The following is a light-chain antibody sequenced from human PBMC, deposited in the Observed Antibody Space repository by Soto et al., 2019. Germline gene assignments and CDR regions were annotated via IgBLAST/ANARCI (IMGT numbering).Light chain of an antibody. CDR2: DVS. J-gene: IGLJ1*01. CDR3: SSYISSSTYV. V-gene: IGLV2-14*03. CDR1: SSDVGGYNY. Sequence: QSVLTQPSSVSVSPGQSIAISCTGTSSDVGGYNYVSWYQQHPGKAPKLMIYDVSNRPSGVSNRFSGSKSGNTASLTISGLQAEDEDDYYCSSYISSSTYVFGTGTKVTVL.